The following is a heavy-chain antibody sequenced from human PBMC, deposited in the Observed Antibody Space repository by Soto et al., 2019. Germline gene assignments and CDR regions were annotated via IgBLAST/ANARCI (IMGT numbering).Heavy chain of an antibody. V-gene: IGHV4-31*03. D-gene: IGHD3-22*01. CDR3: AGIYDSSGYYYGNNWFDP. J-gene: IGHJ5*02. CDR1: GGSISSGGYY. Sequence: ASETLSLTCTVSGGSISSGGYYWSWIRQHPGKGLEWIGYIYYSGGTYYNPSLKSRVTISVDTSKNQFSLELSSVTAADTAVYYCAGIYDSSGYYYGNNWFDPWGQGTLVTVSS. CDR2: IYYSGGT.